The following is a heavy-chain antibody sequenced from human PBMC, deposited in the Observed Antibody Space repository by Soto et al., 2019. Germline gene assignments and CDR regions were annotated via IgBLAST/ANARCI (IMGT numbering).Heavy chain of an antibody. J-gene: IGHJ3*02. CDR1: GGSISSYY. CDR3: ARHRVTRVRGVPRIDAFDI. Sequence: QVQLQESGPGLVKPSETLSLTCTVSGGSISSYYWSWIRQPPGKGLEWLGYIYYSGSTNYNPSLKSRGTSSVDTAKCQFPMHLSSVTAADTAVYYCARHRVTRVRGVPRIDAFDIWRQGTMVTVSS. V-gene: IGHV4-59*08. CDR2: IYYSGST. D-gene: IGHD3-10*01.